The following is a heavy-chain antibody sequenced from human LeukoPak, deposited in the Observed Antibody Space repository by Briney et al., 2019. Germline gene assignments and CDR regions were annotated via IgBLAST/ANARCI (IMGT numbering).Heavy chain of an antibody. Sequence: PSETLSLTCAVYGESSFSSYYWSWIRQTPGGALEWIGAINHSGYTNYNPSIKSRATLSIDTSKNHFSLRLNSVTAADTAVYYCSRQVVGNDYWGQGTLVTVSS. CDR2: INHSGYT. D-gene: IGHD3-22*01. CDR1: GESSFSSYY. CDR3: SRQVVGNDY. V-gene: IGHV4-34*01. J-gene: IGHJ4*02.